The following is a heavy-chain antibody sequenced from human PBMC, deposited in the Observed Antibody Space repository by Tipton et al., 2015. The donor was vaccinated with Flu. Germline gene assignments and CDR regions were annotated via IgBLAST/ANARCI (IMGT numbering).Heavy chain of an antibody. CDR3: ARELLTFDPFGEGYAFSGMDV. J-gene: IGHJ6*02. V-gene: IGHV4-59*01. CDR2: IYYSGST. CDR1: GGSISSYY. D-gene: IGHD3-10*01. Sequence: TLSLTCTVSGGSISSYYWSWIRQPPGKGLEWIGYIYYSGSTNYNPSLKSRVTISVDTSKNQFSLRLSSVTAADTAVYYCARELLTFDPFGEGYAFSGMDVWAQGSTVPVSS.